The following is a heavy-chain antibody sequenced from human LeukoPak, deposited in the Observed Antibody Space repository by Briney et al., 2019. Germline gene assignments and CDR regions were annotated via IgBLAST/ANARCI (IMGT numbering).Heavy chain of an antibody. V-gene: IGHV4-39*07. CDR3: ARQGYCSGGSCLNWFDP. Sequence: SETLSLTCTVSGGSISSSSYYWGWIRQPPGRGLEWIGSIYYSGSTYYNPSLKSRVTISVDTSKNQFSLKLSSVTAADTAVYYCARQGYCSGGSCLNWFDPWGQGTLVTVSS. CDR2: IYYSGST. CDR1: GGSISSSSYY. D-gene: IGHD2-15*01. J-gene: IGHJ5*02.